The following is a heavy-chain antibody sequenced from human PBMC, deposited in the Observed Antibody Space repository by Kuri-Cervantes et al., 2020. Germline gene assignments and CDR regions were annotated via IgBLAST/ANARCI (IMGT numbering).Heavy chain of an antibody. V-gene: IGHV3-53*05. CDR3: ARAGITMIPGLRPDAFDI. J-gene: IGHJ3*02. Sequence: GESLKISCAASGFTFDDYAMHWVRQAPGKGLEWVSVIYSGGSTYYADSVEGRFTISRDHSKHTLHLQMNSLRSDDTAVYYCARAGITMIPGLRPDAFDIWGQGTMVTVSS. D-gene: IGHD3-22*01. CDR1: GFTFDDYA. CDR2: IYSGGST.